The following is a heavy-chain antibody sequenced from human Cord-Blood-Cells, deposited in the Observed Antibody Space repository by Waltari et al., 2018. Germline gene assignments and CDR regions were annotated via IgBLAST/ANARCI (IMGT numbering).Heavy chain of an antibody. J-gene: IGHJ5*02. CDR1: GGSISSYY. CDR2: IYYSGST. V-gene: IGHV4-59*08. CDR3: ARSNNWFDP. Sequence: QVQLQESGPGLVKPSETLSLTCTVSGGSISSYYWSWIRQPPGKGLEWIGYIYYSGSTNYNPSLKSRVTISVDTSKNQFSRKLSSVTAADTAVYYCARSNNWFDPWGQGTLVTVSS.